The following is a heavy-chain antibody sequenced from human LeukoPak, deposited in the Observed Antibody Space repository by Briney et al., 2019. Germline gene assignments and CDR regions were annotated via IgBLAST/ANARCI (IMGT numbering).Heavy chain of an antibody. Sequence: ASVKVSCKASGYTFTGYYMHWVRQAPGQGLEWMGWINPNSGGTNYAQKFQGRVTITADKSTSTAYMELSSLRSEDTAVYYCASGGYNAYYYYGMDVWGQGTTVTVSS. CDR2: INPNSGGT. J-gene: IGHJ6*02. CDR3: ASGGYNAYYYYGMDV. D-gene: IGHD1-26*01. CDR1: GYTFTGYY. V-gene: IGHV1-2*02.